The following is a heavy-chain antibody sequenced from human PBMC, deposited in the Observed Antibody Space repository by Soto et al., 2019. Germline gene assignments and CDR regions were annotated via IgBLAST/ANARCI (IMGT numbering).Heavy chain of an antibody. CDR3: ARSIPDYGGFFDY. J-gene: IGHJ4*02. CDR1: GFTFSRYW. Sequence: HPGGSLRLSCAASGFTFSRYWMHWVRQAPGKGLVWVSRINSDGSSTSYADSVKGRFTISRDNAKNTLYLQMNSLRAEDTAVYYCARSIPDYGGFFDYWGQGTLVTVSS. D-gene: IGHD3-10*01. V-gene: IGHV3-74*01. CDR2: INSDGSST.